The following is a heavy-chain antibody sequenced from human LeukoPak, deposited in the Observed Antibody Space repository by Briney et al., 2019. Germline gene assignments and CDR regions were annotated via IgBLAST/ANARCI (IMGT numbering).Heavy chain of an antibody. Sequence: GVSLRLSCSASGFTFSSYDMSWLRQAPGRELVWVSSIRHGGENTYYGDAVKGRFTSSRDKSKNTVYLQMNSLRAEDTAVYYCAKTLRYGSGSFDYWGQGTLVTVSS. CDR3: AKTLRYGSGSFDY. V-gene: IGHV3-23*01. CDR2: IRHGGENT. D-gene: IGHD3-10*01. J-gene: IGHJ4*02. CDR1: GFTFSSYD.